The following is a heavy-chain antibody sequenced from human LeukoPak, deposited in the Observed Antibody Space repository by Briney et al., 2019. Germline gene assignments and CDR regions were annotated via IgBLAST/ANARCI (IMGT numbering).Heavy chain of an antibody. V-gene: IGHV6-1*01. J-gene: IGHJ4*02. D-gene: IGHD6-13*01. CDR2: TYYRSKWYN. CDR1: GDSVSSNSAA. CDR3: ARDLGSSRLFDY. Sequence: PSQSLSLTRAISGDSVSSNSAAWDWVSQSPSRSLEWGVRTYYRSKWYNDYAVSVKSRITIIPDTSKNQFSLQLNFVTPEDTAVYYCARDLGSSRLFDYWGQGTLVTVSS.